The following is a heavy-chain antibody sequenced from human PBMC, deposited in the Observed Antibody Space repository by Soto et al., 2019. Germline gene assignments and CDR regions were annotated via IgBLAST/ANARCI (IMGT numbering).Heavy chain of an antibody. J-gene: IGHJ6*02. CDR2: ISSYNGDT. CDR3: AKNGQPPYYYYGLDV. V-gene: IGHV1-18*01. Sequence: QGQLVQSGGEVKKSGASVKVSCKASGYTFSRYGISWVRQAPGQGLEWMGWISSYNGDTNYAQKFQGRVTMTIDTSTTTAYMELRSLTSDDTAVYYCAKNGQPPYYYYGLDVWGQGTTVTVSS. CDR1: GYTFSRYG. D-gene: IGHD2-8*01.